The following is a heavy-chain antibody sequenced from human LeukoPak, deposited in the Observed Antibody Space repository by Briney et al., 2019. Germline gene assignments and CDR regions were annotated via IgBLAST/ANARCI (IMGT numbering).Heavy chain of an antibody. CDR3: ARDLGLTISANWFDP. CDR2: IYHTGAT. D-gene: IGHD3-9*01. CDR1: GYSISSGYF. J-gene: IGHJ5*02. V-gene: IGHV4-38-2*02. Sequence: SETLSLTCAVSGYSISSGYFWVWIRQPPGKGLEWIGSIYHTGATYYNPSLRSPVTISVDTSKNQFSLELNSVTAADTAVHYCARDLGLTISANWFDPWGQGTLVTVSS.